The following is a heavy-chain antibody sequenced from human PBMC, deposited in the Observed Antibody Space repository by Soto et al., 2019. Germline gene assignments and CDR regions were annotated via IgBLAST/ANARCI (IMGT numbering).Heavy chain of an antibody. Sequence: ASVKGSCKASGYTLISYGISLVRQAPGQGLEWMGWISAHSGDTNYAHKFQGRVTMTTDTSTSTAYMELRSLRSDDTAVYYCARWGRYCTISTCYSGHFDYWGQGTLVTVSS. CDR2: ISAHSGDT. D-gene: IGHD2-2*01. CDR3: ARWGRYCTISTCYSGHFDY. CDR1: GYTLISYG. V-gene: IGHV1-18*01. J-gene: IGHJ4*02.